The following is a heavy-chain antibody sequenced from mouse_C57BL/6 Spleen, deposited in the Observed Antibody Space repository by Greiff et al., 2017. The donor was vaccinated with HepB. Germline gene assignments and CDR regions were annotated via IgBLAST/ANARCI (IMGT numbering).Heavy chain of an antibody. J-gene: IGHJ4*01. Sequence: QVQLQQPGAELVKPWASVKLSCKASGYTFTSYWMHWVKQRPGQGLEWIGMIHPNSGSTNYNEKFKSKATLTVYKSSSTAYMQLSSLTSEDSAVYYCARSGWERAMDYWGQGTSVTVSS. CDR1: GYTFTSYW. CDR3: ARSGWERAMDY. D-gene: IGHD1-1*02. V-gene: IGHV1-64*01. CDR2: IHPNSGST.